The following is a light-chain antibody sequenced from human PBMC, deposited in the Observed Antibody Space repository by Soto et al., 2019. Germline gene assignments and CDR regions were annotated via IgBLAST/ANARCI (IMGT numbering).Light chain of an antibody. CDR2: GAS. CDR3: QQYGSSVT. CDR1: HSVSSSY. J-gene: IGKJ5*01. V-gene: IGKV3-20*01. Sequence: EIGLTQSPGTLSLSPGERATLSCRASHSVSSSYLAWYQQKPGQAPRPLIYGASSRATGIPDRFSGSVSGTDFTITVSRLEPEDFAVYYCQQYGSSVTFGQGTRLEIK.